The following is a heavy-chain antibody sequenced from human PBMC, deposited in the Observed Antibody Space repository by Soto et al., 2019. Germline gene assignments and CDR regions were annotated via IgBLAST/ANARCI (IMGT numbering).Heavy chain of an antibody. Sequence: GSLRLSGAGSGWTLSNYWMRWVRQAKGRGLEWVATIAHDGSEKFYVDSVKGRFTISRDNTKNSLYLQMNSLRVDDTAVYYCARESNAHFDYWGQGTMVT. CDR1: GWTLSNYW. CDR2: IAHDGSEK. J-gene: IGHJ4*02. D-gene: IGHD2-8*01. CDR3: ARESNAHFDY. V-gene: IGHV3-7*01.